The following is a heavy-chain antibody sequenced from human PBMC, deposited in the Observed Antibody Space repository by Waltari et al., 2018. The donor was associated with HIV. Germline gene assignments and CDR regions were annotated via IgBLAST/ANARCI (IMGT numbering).Heavy chain of an antibody. Sequence: QVQLVQSGAEVKKPGSSVKVSCKASAGTFSSYAISWVRQAPGQGLEWMGGIIPIFGTANYAQKFQGRVTITADESTSTAYMELSSLRSEDTAVYYCARGSWDYVWGSYQTIRYFDYWGQGTLVTVSS. CDR1: AGTFSSYA. CDR3: ARGSWDYVWGSYQTIRYFDY. V-gene: IGHV1-69*01. J-gene: IGHJ4*02. D-gene: IGHD3-16*02. CDR2: IIPIFGTA.